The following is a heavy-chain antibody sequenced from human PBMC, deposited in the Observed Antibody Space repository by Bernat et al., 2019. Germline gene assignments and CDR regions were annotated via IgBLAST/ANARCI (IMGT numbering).Heavy chain of an antibody. V-gene: IGHV1-69*01. CDR3: ARSLGLRSLYYYYYMDV. J-gene: IGHJ6*03. CDR2: IIPIFGTA. CDR1: GGTFSSYA. Sequence: QVQLVQSGAEVKKPGSSVKVSCKASGGTFSSYAISWVRQAPGQGLGWMGGIIPIFGTANYAQKFQGRVTITADESTSTAYMELSSLRSEDTAVYYCARSLGLRSLYYYYYMDVWGKGTTVTVSS. D-gene: IGHD4-17*01.